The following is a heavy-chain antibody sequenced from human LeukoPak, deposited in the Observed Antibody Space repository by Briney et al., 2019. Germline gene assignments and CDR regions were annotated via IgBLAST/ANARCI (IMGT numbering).Heavy chain of an antibody. Sequence: PVASVKVSCKASGYTFTSYGISWVRQAPGQGLEWMGWISVYNGNTNYAQKLQGRVTMTTDTSTNTAYMELRSLGSDDTAVYYCARHQWLYDLWGQGTLVTVSS. CDR2: ISVYNGNT. CDR3: ARHQWLYDL. J-gene: IGHJ4*02. V-gene: IGHV1-18*01. D-gene: IGHD6-19*01. CDR1: GYTFTSYG.